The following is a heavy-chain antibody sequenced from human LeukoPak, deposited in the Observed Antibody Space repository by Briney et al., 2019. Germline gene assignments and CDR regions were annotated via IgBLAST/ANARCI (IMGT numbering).Heavy chain of an antibody. CDR1: GFTFSSYW. J-gene: IGHJ4*02. D-gene: IGHD3-3*02. CDR2: IKQDGSEK. CDR3: ARDRLGREHFFDY. V-gene: IGHV3-7*03. Sequence: GGSLRLSCAASGFTFSSYWMSWVRQAPGKGLEWVANIKQDGSEKYYVDSVKGRSTISRDNAKNSLYLQMNSLRAEDTAVYYCARDRLGREHFFDYWGQGTLVTVSS.